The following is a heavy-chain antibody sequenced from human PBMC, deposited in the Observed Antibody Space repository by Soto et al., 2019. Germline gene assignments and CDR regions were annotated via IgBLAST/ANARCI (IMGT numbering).Heavy chain of an antibody. J-gene: IGHJ4*02. Sequence: GGSLRLSCAASGFTFSSYGMHWVRQAPGKGLEWVAVIWYDGSNKYYADSVKGRFTISRDNSKNTLYLQMISLRAEAMAVYYCARESLGPTNPRSFDYWGQGTLVTVFS. CDR1: GFTFSSYG. CDR2: IWYDGSNK. CDR3: ARESLGPTNPRSFDY. V-gene: IGHV3-33*01. D-gene: IGHD3-3*01.